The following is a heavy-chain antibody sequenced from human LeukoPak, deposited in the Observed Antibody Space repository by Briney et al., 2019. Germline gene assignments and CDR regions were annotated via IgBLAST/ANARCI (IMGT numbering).Heavy chain of an antibody. Sequence: PGGSLRLSCVASGFPFSSYWMTWVRQAPGKGLEWVANIKQDGSKKSYVDSVKGRFTISRDNAKNSLYLQMNSLRAEDTAVYYCAREVTGYKSGQKYSWFDPWGQGTLVTVSS. J-gene: IGHJ5*02. D-gene: IGHD6-19*01. CDR3: AREVTGYKSGQKYSWFDP. CDR1: GFPFSSYW. CDR2: IKQDGSKK. V-gene: IGHV3-7*01.